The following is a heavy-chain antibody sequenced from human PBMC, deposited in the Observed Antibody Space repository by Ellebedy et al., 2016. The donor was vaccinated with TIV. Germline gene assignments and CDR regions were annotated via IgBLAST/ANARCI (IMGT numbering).Heavy chain of an antibody. CDR3: AKGRGGGADTSAPRYYFDY. CDR1: GFTFNSYA. V-gene: IGHV3-23*01. D-gene: IGHD3-22*01. Sequence: GESLKISCAASGFTFNSYAMSWVRQAPGKGLEWVSTISSTGSRTYYADSVEGRFIISRDNSKKTLYRQMNSLRAEDTAVYYCAKGRGGGADTSAPRYYFDYWGLGTLVTVSS. CDR2: ISSTGSRT. J-gene: IGHJ4*02.